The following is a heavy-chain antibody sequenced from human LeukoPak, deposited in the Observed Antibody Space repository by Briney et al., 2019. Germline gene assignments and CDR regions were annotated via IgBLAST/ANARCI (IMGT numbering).Heavy chain of an antibody. Sequence: WASVKVSCKASGYTFTSYGISWVRQAPGQGLEWMGWISTQSGNTNYAQKVQGRLTLTTDRSTNTAYMELRSLRSDDTAVYYCARGAYGDKWGQGTMVTVSS. J-gene: IGHJ4*02. V-gene: IGHV1-18*01. CDR2: ISTQSGNT. CDR3: ARGAYGDK. CDR1: GYTFTSYG. D-gene: IGHD4-17*01.